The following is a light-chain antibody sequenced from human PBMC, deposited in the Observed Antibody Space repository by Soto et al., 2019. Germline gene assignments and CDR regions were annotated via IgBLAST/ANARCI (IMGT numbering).Light chain of an antibody. CDR1: QSISSW. J-gene: IGKJ1*01. Sequence: DIQMTQSPSTLSASVGDRVTITCRASQSISSWLAWYQQRPGKAPKLLIYKASNLESGVPSTFSGSGSGTELTLTISSLHPDDFAHYYCEQYYTYPWTLGPGTKVEIK. CDR2: KAS. V-gene: IGKV1-5*03. CDR3: EQYYTYPWT.